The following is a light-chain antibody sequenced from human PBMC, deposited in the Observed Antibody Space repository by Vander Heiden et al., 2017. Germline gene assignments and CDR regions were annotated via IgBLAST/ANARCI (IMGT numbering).Light chain of an antibody. CDR3: NSRDSSGNHVV. J-gene: IGLJ2*01. CDR1: SLRSYY. V-gene: IGLV3-19*01. CDR2: GKN. Sequence: SELTQDPAVSVALGQIVRITCQGDSLRSYYASWYQQKPGQAPVLVIYGKNNRPSGIPDRFSGSSSGNTASLTITGAQAEDEADYYCNSRDSSGNHVVFGGGTKLTVL.